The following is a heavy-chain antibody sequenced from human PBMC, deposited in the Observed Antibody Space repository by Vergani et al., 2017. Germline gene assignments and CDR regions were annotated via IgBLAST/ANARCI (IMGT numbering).Heavy chain of an antibody. CDR3: ARDGDGSYFLAY. J-gene: IGHJ4*02. CDR1: GFTFSSYG. CDR2: ISYDGSNK. V-gene: IGHV3-33*05. D-gene: IGHD1-26*01. Sequence: QVQLVESGGGVVQPGRSLRLSCAASGFTFSSYGMHWVRQAPGKGLEWVAVISYDGSNKYYADSVKGRFTISRDNSKNTLYLQMNSLRAEDTAVYYCARDGDGSYFLAYWGQGTLVTVSS.